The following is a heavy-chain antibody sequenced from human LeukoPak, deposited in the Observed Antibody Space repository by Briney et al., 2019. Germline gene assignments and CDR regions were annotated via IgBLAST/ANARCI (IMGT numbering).Heavy chain of an antibody. CDR1: GGSISSGDYY. J-gene: IGHJ4*02. V-gene: IGHV4-30-4*01. CDR3: ARVRCACSGTSCYYYFVY. Sequence: SETLSLTCTVSGGSISSGDYYWRWIRQPPGKGLEWIGYISYSGSTYYNPSLESRVTVSVDTSKNQFSLRLRSVTAADTAVYHCARVRCACSGTSCYYYFVYWGQGTLVTVSS. CDR2: ISYSGST. D-gene: IGHD2-2*01.